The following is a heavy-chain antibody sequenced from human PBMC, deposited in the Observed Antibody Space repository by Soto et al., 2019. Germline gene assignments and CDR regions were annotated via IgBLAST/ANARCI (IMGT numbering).Heavy chain of an antibody. V-gene: IGHV1-69*01. D-gene: IGHD1-7*01. Sequence: QVRLVQSGAEVKKPGSSVKVSCKASGGTFSSYAISWVRQAPGQGLEWMGGIIPIFGTANYAQKFQGRVTITADESTSTAYMELSSLRSEDTAVYYCASSLMGITGTMATDYWGQGTLVTVSS. CDR1: GGTFSSYA. CDR2: IIPIFGTA. CDR3: ASSLMGITGTMATDY. J-gene: IGHJ4*02.